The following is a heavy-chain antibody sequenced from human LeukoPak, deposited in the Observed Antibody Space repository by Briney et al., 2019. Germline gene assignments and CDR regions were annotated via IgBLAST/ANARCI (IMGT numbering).Heavy chain of an antibody. CDR3: AKGRRGFGGPLDY. V-gene: IGHV3-7*03. J-gene: IGHJ4*02. CDR2: IQQDGSEK. D-gene: IGHD3-10*01. Sequence: PGGSLRLSCAASGFTFSSFWMSWVRQAPGKGLEWVANIQQDGSEKYYVDSVKGRFTISRDNAKNSLYLQMNSLRAEDTALYYCAKGRRGFGGPLDYWGQGTLVTVSS. CDR1: GFTFSSFW.